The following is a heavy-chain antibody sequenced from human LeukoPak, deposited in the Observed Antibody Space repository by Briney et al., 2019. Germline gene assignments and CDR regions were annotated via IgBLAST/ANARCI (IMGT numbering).Heavy chain of an antibody. CDR1: GFSFSSYG. J-gene: IGHJ3*02. V-gene: IGHV3-33*01. CDR3: ARLRGNIAFDI. Sequence: PGGSLRLSRAASGFSFSSYGMLWVRQAPGQGLEWVAVNWYDASEKFYADSVMGRFAISRDNSKNTLDLQMSSLRAEDTARYYCARLRGNIAFDIWGQGTMVTVSS. CDR2: NWYDASEK.